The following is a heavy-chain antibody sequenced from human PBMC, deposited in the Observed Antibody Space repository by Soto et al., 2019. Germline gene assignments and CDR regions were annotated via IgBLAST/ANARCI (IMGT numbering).Heavy chain of an antibody. V-gene: IGHV1-69*01. Sequence: QVQLVQSGAEVKKPGSSVKVSCKASGGTFSSYAISWVRQAPGQGLEWMGGIIPIFGTANYAQKFQGRVTITADESTSTAYMELSSLRSEDTAVYYCARGYCGVDCYYPHSRQYGMDVWGQGTTVTVSS. D-gene: IGHD2-21*02. CDR2: IIPIFGTA. CDR3: ARGYCGVDCYYPHSRQYGMDV. J-gene: IGHJ6*02. CDR1: GGTFSSYA.